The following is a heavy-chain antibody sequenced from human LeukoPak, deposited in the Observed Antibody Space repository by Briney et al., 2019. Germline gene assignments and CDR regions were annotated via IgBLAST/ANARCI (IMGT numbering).Heavy chain of an antibody. D-gene: IGHD3-22*01. CDR1: GGSFSGYF. J-gene: IGHJ1*01. CDR3: ARSSGYYFEYFHH. Sequence: SETLSLTCAVYGGSFSGYFWGWIRQPPGKGLEWIGTIYHSGSTYHNPSLKSRVTISVDTSKNQFSLKLSSVTAADTAVYYCARSSGYYFEYFHHWGQGTLVTVSS. CDR2: IYHSGST. V-gene: IGHV4-38-2*01.